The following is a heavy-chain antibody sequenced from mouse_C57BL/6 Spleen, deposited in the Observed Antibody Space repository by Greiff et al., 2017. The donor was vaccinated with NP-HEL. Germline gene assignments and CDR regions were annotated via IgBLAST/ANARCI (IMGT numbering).Heavy chain of an antibody. Sequence: QVQLQQSGAELVRPGASVTLSCKASGYTFPDYEMHWVKQTPVHGLEWIGAIDPETGGTAYNQKFKGKAILTADKSSSTAYMELRSLTSEDSAVYYCTYGNYYAMDYWGQGTSVTVSS. CDR3: TYGNYYAMDY. CDR2: IDPETGGT. CDR1: GYTFPDYE. V-gene: IGHV1-15*01. J-gene: IGHJ4*01. D-gene: IGHD2-1*01.